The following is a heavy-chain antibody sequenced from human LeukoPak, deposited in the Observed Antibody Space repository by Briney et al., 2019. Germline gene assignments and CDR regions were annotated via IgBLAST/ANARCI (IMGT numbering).Heavy chain of an antibody. CDR1: GFTFSSYA. CDR2: ISTGGSST. V-gene: IGHV3-23*01. Sequence: GGSLRLSCAASGFTFSSYAMSWVRQAPGKGLEWVSTISTGGSSTYYADSVKDRFAISRDNSENTLYLQMNSLRAEDTAMYYCAKDATGYSSGGGYFDYWGQGALVTVSS. CDR3: AKDATGYSSGGGYFDY. J-gene: IGHJ4*02. D-gene: IGHD6-19*01.